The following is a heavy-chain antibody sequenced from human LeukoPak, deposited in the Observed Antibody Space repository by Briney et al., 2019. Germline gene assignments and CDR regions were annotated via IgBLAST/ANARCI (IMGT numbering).Heavy chain of an antibody. V-gene: IGHV4-61*01. J-gene: IGHJ4*02. CDR2: IYYSGIT. CDR1: GGSVSSGSYY. Sequence: PSETLSLTCTVSGGSVSSGSYYWSWIRQPPGKGLEWVGYIYYSGITNYNPSLKSRVTISVDTSKNQFSLKLSSVTAADTAVYYCARDSGYGSFDYWGQGSLVTVSS. CDR3: ARDSGYGSFDY. D-gene: IGHD5-12*01.